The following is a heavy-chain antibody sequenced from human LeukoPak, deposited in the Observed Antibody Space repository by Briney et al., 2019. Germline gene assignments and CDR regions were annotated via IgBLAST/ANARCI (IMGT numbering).Heavy chain of an antibody. D-gene: IGHD5-12*01. CDR1: GCTFSSYS. Sequence: GGSLRHSCAASGCTFSSYSMNWVRQAPGKGLEWVSSISSSSGYIYYADSVKGRFTISRDNAKNSLYLQMNSLRAEDTAVYYCTRDASGSYDSCYWGQGTLVTVSS. J-gene: IGHJ4*02. CDR2: ISSSSGYI. V-gene: IGHV3-21*01. CDR3: TRDASGSYDSCY.